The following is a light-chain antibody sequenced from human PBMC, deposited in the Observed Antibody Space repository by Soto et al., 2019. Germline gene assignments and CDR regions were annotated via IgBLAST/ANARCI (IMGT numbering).Light chain of an antibody. Sequence: EIVLTQSPATLSLSPGERATLSCRASQSVSGSLAWYQQKPGQAPRLLIYDASNRATGIPARFSGSGSGTDFTLTISSLEPEDFAVYYCQQYGSSPHTFGQGTKLEIK. CDR1: QSVSGS. CDR2: DAS. V-gene: IGKV3-11*01. CDR3: QQYGSSPHT. J-gene: IGKJ2*01.